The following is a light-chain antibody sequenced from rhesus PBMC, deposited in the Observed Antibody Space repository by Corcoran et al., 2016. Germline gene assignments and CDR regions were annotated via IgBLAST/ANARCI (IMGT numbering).Light chain of an antibody. V-gene: IGKV1-22*01. Sequence: DIQMTQSPSSLSASVGDTVTITCRASQSISNWVDWYQQKPGKAPKLLIYQASTLQRGVPSRFSGTGSGTDFTLPIRSLQPEDFATYYCQQHNSYPLTFGGGTKVELK. CDR3: QQHNSYPLT. CDR1: QSISNW. CDR2: QAS. J-gene: IGKJ4*01.